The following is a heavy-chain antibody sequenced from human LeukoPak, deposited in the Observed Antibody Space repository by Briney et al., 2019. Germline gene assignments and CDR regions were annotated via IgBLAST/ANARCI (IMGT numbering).Heavy chain of an antibody. Sequence: GGSLRLSCAASGFTVSTYYMTWVRQAPGKGLEWVSFIYTSGTTVYADSVRGRFTISRDNSKNTLYLQMNSLRAEDTAVYYCAKDQGDFWSGYYYFDYWGQGTLVTVSS. CDR3: AKDQGDFWSGYYYFDY. CDR1: GFTVSTYY. D-gene: IGHD3-3*01. CDR2: IYTSGTT. J-gene: IGHJ4*02. V-gene: IGHV3-66*03.